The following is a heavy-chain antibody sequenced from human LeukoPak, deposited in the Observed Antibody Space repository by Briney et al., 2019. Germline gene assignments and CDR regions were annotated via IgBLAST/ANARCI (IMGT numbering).Heavy chain of an antibody. Sequence: GGSLRLSCAASEFTFSSYGMHWVRQAPGKGLEWVAVISYDGSNKYYADSVKGRFTISRDNSKNTLYLQMNSLRAEDTAVYYCAKDLGSGPLMDVWGQGTTVTVSS. V-gene: IGHV3-30*18. J-gene: IGHJ6*02. CDR1: EFTFSSYG. D-gene: IGHD3-3*01. CDR3: AKDLGSGPLMDV. CDR2: ISYDGSNK.